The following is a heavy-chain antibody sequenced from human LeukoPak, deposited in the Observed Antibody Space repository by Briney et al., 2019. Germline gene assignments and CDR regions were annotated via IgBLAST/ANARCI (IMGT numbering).Heavy chain of an antibody. CDR3: AREPVEMATSYAFDI. CDR2: IIPILGIA. J-gene: IGHJ3*02. V-gene: IGHV1-69*04. D-gene: IGHD5-24*01. CDR1: GGTFSSYA. Sequence: SVKVSCKASGGTFSSYAISWVRQAPGQGLEWMGRIIPILGIANYAQKFQGRVTITADKSTSTAYMELSSLRSEDTAVYYCAREPVEMATSYAFDIWGQGTMVTVSS.